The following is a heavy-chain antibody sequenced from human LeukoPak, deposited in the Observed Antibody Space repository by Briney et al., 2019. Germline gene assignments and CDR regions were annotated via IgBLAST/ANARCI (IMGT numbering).Heavy chain of an antibody. CDR2: MNPNSGST. CDR1: GYTFTTYD. Sequence: ASVKVSCKASGYTFTTYDINWVRQATGQGLEWMGWMNPNSGSTSYAQKFQGRVTMTRDTPTSTVYMELSSLRSEDTAVYYCARSSGLHCSSTSCYLYCFDYWGQGTLVTVSS. J-gene: IGHJ4*02. V-gene: IGHV1-8*01. D-gene: IGHD2-2*01. CDR3: ARSSGLHCSSTSCYLYCFDY.